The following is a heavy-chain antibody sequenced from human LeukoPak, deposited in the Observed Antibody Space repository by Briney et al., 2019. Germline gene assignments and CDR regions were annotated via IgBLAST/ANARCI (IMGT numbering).Heavy chain of an antibody. CDR1: GGSISSYY. J-gene: IGHJ5*02. D-gene: IGHD6-19*01. Sequence: SETLSLTCTVSGGSISSYYWSWIRQPPGKGLEWIGYIYYSGSTNYNPSLKSRVTISVDTSRNQFSLKLSSVTAADTAVYYCAATQWLVSNWFDPWGQGTLVTVSS. CDR3: AATQWLVSNWFDP. CDR2: IYYSGST. V-gene: IGHV4-59*01.